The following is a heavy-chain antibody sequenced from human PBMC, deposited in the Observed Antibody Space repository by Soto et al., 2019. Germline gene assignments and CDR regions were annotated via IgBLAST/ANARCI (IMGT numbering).Heavy chain of an antibody. V-gene: IGHV3-23*01. J-gene: IGHJ5*02. CDR3: AKWDGYGDH. Sequence: GGSLRLSCAASGFTFSSNSFTWVRQAPGKGLEYVSGISIGGDKTWHADSVKGRFTVSRDNSKNTVYLQMNSLRVDDTAVYYCAKWDGYGDHWGQGTLVTVAS. CDR2: ISIGGDKT. D-gene: IGHD5-12*01. CDR1: GFTFSSNS.